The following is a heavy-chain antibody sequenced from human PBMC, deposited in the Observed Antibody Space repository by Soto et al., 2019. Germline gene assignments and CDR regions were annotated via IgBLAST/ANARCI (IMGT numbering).Heavy chain of an antibody. J-gene: IGHJ6*02. D-gene: IGHD6-6*01. Sequence: GGSLRLSCAASGFTFENYWMTWFLQAPGEGLEWVANIKQDGSEKNYVGSVKGRFTIFRDNAKKSVYLQMNSLRAEDTAVYFCARVIAARLYYYGMDVWGQGTTVTVSS. CDR3: ARVIAARLYYYGMDV. CDR2: IKQDGSEK. V-gene: IGHV3-7*01. CDR1: GFTFENYW.